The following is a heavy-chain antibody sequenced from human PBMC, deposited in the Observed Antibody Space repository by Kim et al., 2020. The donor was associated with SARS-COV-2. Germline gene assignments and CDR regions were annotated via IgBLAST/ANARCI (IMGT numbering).Heavy chain of an antibody. D-gene: IGHD1-7*01. Sequence: NYNPSLKSRVTISVDTSKNQFSLKLSSVTAADTAVYYCARGRLELPYFDYWGQGTLVTVSS. J-gene: IGHJ4*02. CDR3: ARGRLELPYFDY. V-gene: IGHV4-34*01.